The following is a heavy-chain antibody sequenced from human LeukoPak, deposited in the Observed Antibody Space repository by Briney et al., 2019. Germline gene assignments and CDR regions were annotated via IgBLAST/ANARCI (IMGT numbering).Heavy chain of an antibody. CDR2: ISSSSSYI. J-gene: IGHJ4*02. CDR1: GFTFGSFS. CDR3: ARKSVAGSLLGDLDY. D-gene: IGHD6-19*01. V-gene: IGHV3-21*01. Sequence: GGSLRLSCAASGFTFGSFSMNWVRQAPGKGLEWVSSISSSSSYIYYADSVKGRFTVSRDNAQNSLYLQMNSLRAEDTAVYYCARKSVAGSLLGDLDYWGQGTLVTVSS.